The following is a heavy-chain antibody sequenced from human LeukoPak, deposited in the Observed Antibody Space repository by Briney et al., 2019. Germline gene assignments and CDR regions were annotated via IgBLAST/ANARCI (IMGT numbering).Heavy chain of an antibody. CDR2: ISSSSSYI. J-gene: IGHJ5*02. CDR1: RFTFSSYS. Sequence: GGSLRLSCAASRFTFSSYSMNWVRQAPGKGLEWVSSISSSSSYIYYADSVKGRFTISRDNAKNSLYLQMNSLRAEDTAVYYCARAKGRSSPVNPWGQGTLVTVSS. D-gene: IGHD6-13*01. V-gene: IGHV3-21*01. CDR3: ARAKGRSSPVNP.